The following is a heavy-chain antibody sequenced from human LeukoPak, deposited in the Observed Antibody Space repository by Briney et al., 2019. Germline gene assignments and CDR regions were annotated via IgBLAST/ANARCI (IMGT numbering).Heavy chain of an antibody. Sequence: GSSVNVSCKASGGTFSSYAISWVRQAPGQGLEWMRGIIPIFGTANYAQKFQGRVTITADESTSTAYMELSSLRSEDTAVYYCARKATITGPFDYWGQGTLVTVSS. V-gene: IGHV1-69*01. CDR3: ARKATITGPFDY. J-gene: IGHJ4*02. CDR1: GGTFSSYA. D-gene: IGHD5-24*01. CDR2: IIPIFGTA.